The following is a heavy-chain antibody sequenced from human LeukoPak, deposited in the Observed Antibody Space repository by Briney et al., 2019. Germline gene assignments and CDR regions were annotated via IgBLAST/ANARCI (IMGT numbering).Heavy chain of an antibody. J-gene: IGHJ4*02. V-gene: IGHV3-30*02. CDR2: IRYDGSSK. CDR3: AKVGYDILTGYYGLDY. CDR1: GFTFSSYG. Sequence: PGGSLRLSCAASGFTFSSYGMHWVRQAPGKGLEWVAFIRYDGSSKYYADSVKGRFTISRDNSKNTLYLQMNSLRAEDTAVYYCAKVGYDILTGYYGLDYWGQGTLVTVSS. D-gene: IGHD3-9*01.